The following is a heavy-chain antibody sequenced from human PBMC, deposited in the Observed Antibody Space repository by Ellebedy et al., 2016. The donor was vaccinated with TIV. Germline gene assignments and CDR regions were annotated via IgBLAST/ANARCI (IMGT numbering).Heavy chain of an antibody. J-gene: IGHJ4*02. D-gene: IGHD4-11*01. CDR3: ARVRLILRQGTTLDY. CDR1: GGSISSYY. V-gene: IGHV4-4*07. CDR2: IYTSGST. Sequence: SETLSLTXTVSGGSISSYYWSWIRQPAGKGLEWIGRIYTSGSTNYNPSLKSRVTMSVDTSKNQFSLKLSSVTAADTAVYYCARVRLILRQGTTLDYWGQGTLVTVSS.